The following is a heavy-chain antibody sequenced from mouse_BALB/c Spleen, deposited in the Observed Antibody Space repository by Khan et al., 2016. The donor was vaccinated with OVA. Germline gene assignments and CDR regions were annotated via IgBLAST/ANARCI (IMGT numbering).Heavy chain of an antibody. Sequence: QIQLVQSGPDLKKPGETVKISCKASGYIFTNYGMNWVKQAPGKGLKWMGWINTYTGEPTYTDDFKGRFAFSLETSGSTAYLQLNNLKNEDTATYFCARREDYRLSFSYYGMDYWGQGTSVTVSS. D-gene: IGHD2-14*01. V-gene: IGHV9-3-1*01. CDR1: GYIFTNYG. CDR2: INTYTGEP. J-gene: IGHJ4*01. CDR3: ARREDYRLSFSYYGMDY.